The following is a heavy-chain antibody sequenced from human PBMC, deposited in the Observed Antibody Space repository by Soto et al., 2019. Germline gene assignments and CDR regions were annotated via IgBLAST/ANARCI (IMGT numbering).Heavy chain of an antibody. V-gene: IGHV3-72*01. CDR2: SRDKANSYTT. CDR3: GRDSHVAALDY. J-gene: IGHJ4*02. CDR1: GFTVSDHY. D-gene: IGHD2-15*01. Sequence: EVQLVESGGGLVQPGGSLRLSCAASGFTVSDHYMDWVRQAPGKGLEWVGRSRDKANSYTTEYAASVKGRFTMSRDDSKNSLYLQMNSLKTEDTAVYYCGRDSHVAALDYWGQGTLVTVSS.